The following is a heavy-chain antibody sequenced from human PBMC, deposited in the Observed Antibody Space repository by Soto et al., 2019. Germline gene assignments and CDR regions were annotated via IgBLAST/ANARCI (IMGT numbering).Heavy chain of an antibody. CDR2: ISWNRNII. D-gene: IGHD2-15*01. V-gene: IGHV3-9*01. CDR3: AKGGPDGFCSGGRCYFDY. CDR1: GFTFDDYA. Sequence: EVQLVESGGGLVQPGRSLRLSCAASGFTFDDYAMHWVRRVPGKGLEWVSSISWNRNIIGYADSGEGRFTISRDNAKTSLYLQMNGLRTEDTALYYCAKGGPDGFCSGGRCYFDYWGEGTLVTVSS. J-gene: IGHJ4*02.